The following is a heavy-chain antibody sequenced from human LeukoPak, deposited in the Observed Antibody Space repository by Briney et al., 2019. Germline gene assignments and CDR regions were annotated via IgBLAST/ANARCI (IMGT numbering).Heavy chain of an antibody. J-gene: IGHJ4*02. CDR1: GFTFSNKA. CDR3: AKSAYYDSSGFYREYYFDY. D-gene: IGHD3-22*01. V-gene: IGHV3-23*01. Sequence: GGSLRLSCAASGFTFSNKAMSWVRQAPGKGLEWVSTISGSGGSTYYADSVRGRFTISRDNSKNTLHLQMNSLRAEDTAVYYCAKSAYYDSSGFYREYYFDYWGQGTLVTVSS. CDR2: ISGSGGST.